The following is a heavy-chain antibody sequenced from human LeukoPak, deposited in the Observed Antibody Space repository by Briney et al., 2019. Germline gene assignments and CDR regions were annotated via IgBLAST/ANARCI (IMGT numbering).Heavy chain of an antibody. D-gene: IGHD6-19*01. V-gene: IGHV3-23*01. J-gene: IGHJ3*02. CDR1: GFTFSSYA. Sequence: GGSLRLSCAASGFTFSSYAMSWVRQAPGKGLEWVSAISGSGGSTYYADSVKGRFTISRDNSKNTLYLQMNSLRAEDTAVYYCARAMYSSGWYENRDAFDIWGQGTMVTVSS. CDR3: ARAMYSSGWYENRDAFDI. CDR2: ISGSGGST.